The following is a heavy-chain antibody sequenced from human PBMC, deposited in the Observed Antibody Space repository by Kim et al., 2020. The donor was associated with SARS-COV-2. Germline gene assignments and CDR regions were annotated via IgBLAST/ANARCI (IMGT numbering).Heavy chain of an antibody. Sequence: GGSLRLSCGASGFTVNNFAMSWVRQAPGKGLEWVSTDPGGGGRTFYADSVKGRFTISRDNSKNTVFXQMNSVRAEDTAVYYCAKAQPLXSGWYVFEDWGQGXXVTVSS. CDR2: DPGGGGRT. V-gene: IGHV3-23*01. J-gene: IGHJ4*02. CDR3: AKAQPLXSGWYVFED. CDR1: GFTVNNFA. D-gene: IGHD6-19*01.